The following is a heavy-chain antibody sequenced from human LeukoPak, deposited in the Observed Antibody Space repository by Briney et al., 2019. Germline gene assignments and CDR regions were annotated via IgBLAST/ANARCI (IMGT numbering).Heavy chain of an antibody. D-gene: IGHD2-2*01. Sequence: ASVKVSCKASGYTFTGYYMHWVRHAPGQGLEWMGWINPNSGGTNYAQKFQGRVTMTRDTSISTAYMELSRLRSDDTAVYYCARDSPIVVVPAATSIFDYWGQGTLVTVSS. V-gene: IGHV1-2*02. J-gene: IGHJ4*02. CDR1: GYTFTGYY. CDR2: INPNSGGT. CDR3: ARDSPIVVVPAATSIFDY.